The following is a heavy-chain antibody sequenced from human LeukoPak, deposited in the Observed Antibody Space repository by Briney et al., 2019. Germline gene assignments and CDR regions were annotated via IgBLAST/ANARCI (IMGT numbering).Heavy chain of an antibody. D-gene: IGHD3-10*01. CDR3: ARAKPKNMVRGLIMRRESRYYFDY. Sequence: PSETLSLTCTVSGYSINSGYYWGWVRQAPGKGLEWVSVIYSGGSTYYADSVKGRFTISRDNSKSTLYIQMNSLRAEDTAVYYCARAKPKNMVRGLIMRRESRYYFDYWGQGTLVTVSS. CDR2: IYSGGST. J-gene: IGHJ4*02. V-gene: IGHV3-53*01. CDR1: GYSINSGYY.